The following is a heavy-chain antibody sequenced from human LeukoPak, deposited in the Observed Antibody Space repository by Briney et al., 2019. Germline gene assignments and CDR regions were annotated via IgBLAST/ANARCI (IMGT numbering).Heavy chain of an antibody. CDR3: YGSGSYYNAYYFDY. D-gene: IGHD3-10*01. Sequence: SVKVSCKASGGTFSSYAISWVRQAPGQGLEWMGRIIPILGIANYAQKFQGRVTITADKSTSTAYMELSSLRSEDTAVYYCYGSGSYYNAYYFDYWGQGTLVTVSS. CDR1: GGTFSSYA. J-gene: IGHJ4*02. CDR2: IIPILGIA. V-gene: IGHV1-69*04.